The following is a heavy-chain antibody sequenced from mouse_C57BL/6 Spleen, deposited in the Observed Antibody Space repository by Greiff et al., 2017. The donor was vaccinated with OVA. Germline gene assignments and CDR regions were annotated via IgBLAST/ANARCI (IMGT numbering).Heavy chain of an antibody. CDR3: SRDFSNFGGFAY. J-gene: IGHJ3*01. CDR1: GYTFTSYW. CDR2: IDPSDSYT. Sequence: QVQLQQPGAELVMPGASVKLSCKASGYTFTSYWMHWVKQRPGQGLEWIGEIDPSDSYTKYNQKLKGKATLTVDKSSSTAYMQLSSLTSEGSVVYYCSRDFSNFGGFAYWGQGTLGTVSA. D-gene: IGHD2-5*01. V-gene: IGHV1-69*01.